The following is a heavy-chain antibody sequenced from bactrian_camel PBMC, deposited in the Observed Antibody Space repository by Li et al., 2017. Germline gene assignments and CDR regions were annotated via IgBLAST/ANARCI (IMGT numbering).Heavy chain of an antibody. V-gene: IGHV3S53*01. CDR1: ERMNSM. D-gene: IGHD3*01. CDR2: INSDGMT. CDR3: AATTAPIPLHRLWVGSEYSY. J-gene: IGHJ4*01. Sequence: HVQLVESGGGTVQAGGALRLSCEASERMNSMGWFRQAPGKQREEVATINSDGMTMYASSVEGRFTASKPNGEPLYLQMSDLKPEDTAMYFCAATTAPIPLHRLWVGSEYSYWGQGTQVTVS.